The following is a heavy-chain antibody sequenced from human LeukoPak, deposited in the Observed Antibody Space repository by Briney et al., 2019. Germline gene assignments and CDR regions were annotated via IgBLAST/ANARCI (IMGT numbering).Heavy chain of an antibody. J-gene: IGHJ4*02. CDR1: RFTFSSYE. V-gene: IGHV3-48*03. Sequence: GGSLRLSCAAFRFTFSSYEMNWVRQAPGKGLEWVSYITSSGNTMYYADSVKGRFTISRDNTKNSLYLQMNSLRAEDTAVYYCARYGYFGSGSYPDYWGQGTLVTVSS. CDR3: ARYGYFGSGSYPDY. D-gene: IGHD3-10*01. CDR2: ITSSGNTM.